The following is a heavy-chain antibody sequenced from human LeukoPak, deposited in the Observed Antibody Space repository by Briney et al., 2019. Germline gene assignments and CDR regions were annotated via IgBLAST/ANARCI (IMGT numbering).Heavy chain of an antibody. V-gene: IGHV4-39*07. D-gene: IGHD3-10*01. J-gene: IGHJ4*02. CDR3: ARRPSIRGVIIAFPTYYFDY. CDR2: IYYSGST. Sequence: PSETLSLTCTVSGGSISSSSYYWGWIRQPPGKGLEWIGSIYYSGSTNYNPSLKSRVTISVDTSKNQFSLKLSSVTAADTAVYYCARRPSIRGVIIAFPTYYFDYWGQGTLVTVSS. CDR1: GGSISSSSYY.